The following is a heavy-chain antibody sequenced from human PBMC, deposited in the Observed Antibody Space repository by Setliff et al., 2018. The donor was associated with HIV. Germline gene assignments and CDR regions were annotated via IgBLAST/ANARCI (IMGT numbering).Heavy chain of an antibody. Sequence: GGSLRLSCEASGFAFSTFGMNWVRQSPGKGLEWVSGVSPGSHTTYYAESVKGRFTVSRDDSNNMLFLQMTSLGDDDTAIYYCAKPTIGIYPRSFDLWGPGTMVTVSS. CDR3: AKPTIGIYPRSFDL. CDR1: GFAFSTFG. V-gene: IGHV3-23*01. D-gene: IGHD1-26*01. CDR2: VSPGSHTT. J-gene: IGHJ3*01.